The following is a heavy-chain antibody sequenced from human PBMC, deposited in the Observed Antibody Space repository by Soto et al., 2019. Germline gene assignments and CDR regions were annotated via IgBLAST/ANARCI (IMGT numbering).Heavy chain of an antibody. J-gene: IGHJ4*02. D-gene: IGHD6-13*01. V-gene: IGHV3-74*01. CDR3: VRTSSTWYVSFDY. Sequence: EVQLVESGGGLVQPGGSLRLSCAASGFTFSSYWMHWVRQAPGKGLVWVSRINHDGGTTTYADSVKGRFTISRDNAKNTLYLQMNSLRAEDTAVYYCVRTSSTWYVSFDYWGQGTLVTVSS. CDR1: GFTFSSYW. CDR2: INHDGGTT.